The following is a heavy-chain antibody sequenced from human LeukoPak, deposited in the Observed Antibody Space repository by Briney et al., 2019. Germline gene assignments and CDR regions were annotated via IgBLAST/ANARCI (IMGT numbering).Heavy chain of an antibody. CDR1: GFTLDDYA. CDR2: ISWDGDST. V-gene: IGHV3-43D*03. J-gene: IGHJ4*02. Sequence: PGGSLRLSCAASGFTLDDYAMHWVRQAPGKGLECVSLISWDGDSTYYSDSVKGRFTISRQNNKNSLYLQMNSLRTEDTALYYCATAPYDSIGIFDYWGQGTLVTVSS. CDR3: ATAPYDSIGIFDY. D-gene: IGHD3-22*01.